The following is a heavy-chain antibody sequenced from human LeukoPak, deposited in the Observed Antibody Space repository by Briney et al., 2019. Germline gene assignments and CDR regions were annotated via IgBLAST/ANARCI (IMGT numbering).Heavy chain of an antibody. D-gene: IGHD3-22*01. J-gene: IGHJ3*02. CDR2: INHSGST. CDR1: GGSFSGYY. CDR3: ARAARITMIVVVTRPDAFDI. Sequence: SETLSLTCAVYGGSFSGYYWSWIRQPPGKGLEWIGEINHSGSTNYNPSLKSRVTISVDTSKNQFSLKLSSVTAADTAVYYCARAARITMIVVVTRPDAFDIWGQGTMVTVSS. V-gene: IGHV4-34*01.